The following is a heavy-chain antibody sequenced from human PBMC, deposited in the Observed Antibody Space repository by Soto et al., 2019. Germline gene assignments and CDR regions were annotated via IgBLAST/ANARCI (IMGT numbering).Heavy chain of an antibody. D-gene: IGHD3-10*01. Sequence: VELVESGGGLVQPGGSLTLSCAASGFSFXXXXMNWVRQAPGKGLEWVGRIKNKNDGGTTDYAAFVKGRFTISRDASENTLYLHMNGLKTEDTGVYFCTGLWFGEIYNYWGQGSLVTVSS. CDR3: TGLWFGEIYNY. J-gene: IGHJ4*01. V-gene: IGHV3-15*07. CDR2: IKNKNDGGTT. CDR1: GFSFXXXX.